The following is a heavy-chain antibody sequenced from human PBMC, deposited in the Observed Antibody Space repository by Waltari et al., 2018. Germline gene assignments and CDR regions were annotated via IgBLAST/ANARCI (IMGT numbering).Heavy chain of an antibody. D-gene: IGHD6-6*01. CDR1: GGSFSGYY. CDR3: ARRPQYSSSSGGVDY. J-gene: IGHJ4*02. Sequence: QVQLQQWGAGLLKHSETLSLTCAVYGGSFSGYYWSWIRQPPGKGLEWIGEINHSGSTNYNPSLKSRVTISVDTSKNQFSLKLSSVTAADTAVYYCARRPQYSSSSGGVDYWGQGTLVTVSS. V-gene: IGHV4-34*01. CDR2: INHSGST.